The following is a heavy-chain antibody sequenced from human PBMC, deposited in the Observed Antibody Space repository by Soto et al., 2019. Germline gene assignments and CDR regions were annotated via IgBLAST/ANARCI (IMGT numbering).Heavy chain of an antibody. CDR2: VNPNTGLT. D-gene: IGHD3-9*01. J-gene: IGHJ4*02. Sequence: ASVKVSCKASGGTFTALYMNWVRQAPGQGLEWMGWVNPNTGLTKYAQKFQGRVIMTRDTSINTAYMELSGLTSDDTAVYFCTTLRLDYWGQGTLVTVSS. CDR1: GGTFTALY. V-gene: IGHV1-2*02. CDR3: TTLRLDY.